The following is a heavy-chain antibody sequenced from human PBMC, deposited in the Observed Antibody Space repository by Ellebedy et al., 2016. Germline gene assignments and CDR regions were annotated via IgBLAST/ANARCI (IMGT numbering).Heavy chain of an antibody. CDR2: ISGSGGST. CDR1: GFTFSSYA. V-gene: IGHV3-23*01. CDR3: ALRGGLEREVDY. D-gene: IGHD1-1*01. Sequence: GGSLRLSCAASGFTFSSYAMSWVRQAPGKGLEWVSAISGSGGSTYYADSVKGRFTISRDNSKNTLYLQMNSLRAEDTAVYYCALRGGLEREVDYWGQGTLVTVSS. J-gene: IGHJ4*02.